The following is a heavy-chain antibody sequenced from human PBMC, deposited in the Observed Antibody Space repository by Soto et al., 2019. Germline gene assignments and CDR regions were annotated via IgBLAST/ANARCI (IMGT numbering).Heavy chain of an antibody. D-gene: IGHD2-2*01. Sequence: QLQLQESGPGLVKPSETLSLTCTVSGGSISSSSYYWGWIRQPPGKGLEWIGSIYYSGSTYYNPXLKSRVTISVXXSXNXXSLTVSSVTAADTAVYYCASPIVLVPAGRYNWFDPWGQGTLVTVSS. J-gene: IGHJ5*02. CDR2: IYYSGST. CDR1: GGSISSSSYY. CDR3: ASPIVLVPAGRYNWFDP. V-gene: IGHV4-39*01.